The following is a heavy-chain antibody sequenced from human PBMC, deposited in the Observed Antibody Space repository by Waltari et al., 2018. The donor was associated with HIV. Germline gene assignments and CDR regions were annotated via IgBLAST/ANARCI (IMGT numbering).Heavy chain of an antibody. D-gene: IGHD2-2*01. V-gene: IGHV3-7*01. CDR1: GFTFSSYW. J-gene: IGHJ4*02. CDR3: ATSRTFDY. Sequence: EVQLVESGGGLVQPGGSLRLSCAASGFTFSSYWMSWVRQAPGKGLEWVANIKQEGGEKYYVDSVKGRFAISRDNAQNSLYLQMNNLRAEDTAVYFCATSRTFDYWDQGTLVTVSS. CDR2: IKQEGGEK.